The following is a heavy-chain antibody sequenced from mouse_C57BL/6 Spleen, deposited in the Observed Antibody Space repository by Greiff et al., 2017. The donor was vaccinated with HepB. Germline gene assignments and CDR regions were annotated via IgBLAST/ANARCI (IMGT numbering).Heavy chain of an antibody. J-gene: IGHJ3*01. Sequence: VQRVESGAELARPGASVKLSCKASGYTFTCYGISWVTQRTGQGLEWIGEIYPRSGNTYYNEKLKGKAKRTADKSSSTAYIELRSLTSEDSAVYFCARYDVDYAWFAYWGQGTLVTVSA. V-gene: IGHV1-81*01. CDR3: ARYDVDYAWFAY. D-gene: IGHD2-3*01. CDR2: IYPRSGNT. CDR1: GYTFTCYG.